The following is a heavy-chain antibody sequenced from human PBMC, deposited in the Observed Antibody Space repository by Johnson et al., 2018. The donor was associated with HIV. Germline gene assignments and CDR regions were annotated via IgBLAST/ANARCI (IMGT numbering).Heavy chain of an antibody. V-gene: IGHV3-30-3*01. J-gene: IGHJ3*01. CDR2: ISYDGSNN. Sequence: QMLLVESGGGVVQPGRSLRLSCAASGFTFSSYAMHWVRPAPGQGLEWVAVISYDGSNNYYADSVKGRFTISRDNAKKTLYLQRNSLRAEDTAVYYCARKQWLEIPSDALDVWGQGTMVTVAS. CDR1: GFTFSSYA. CDR3: ARKQWLEIPSDALDV. D-gene: IGHD6-19*01.